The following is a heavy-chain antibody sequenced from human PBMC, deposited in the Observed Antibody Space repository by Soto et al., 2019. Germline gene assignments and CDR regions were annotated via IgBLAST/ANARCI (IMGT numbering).Heavy chain of an antibody. Sequence: TSETLSLTCTVSGGSISSSSYYWGWIRQPPGKGLEWIGSIYYSGSTYYNPSLKSRVTISVDLSKNRFSLRLSSVTTADTALYYCARTTAVPNTLRSRYFFDYWGQGTLVTVSS. D-gene: IGHD4-17*01. CDR2: IYYSGST. J-gene: IGHJ4*02. CDR1: GGSISSSSYY. V-gene: IGHV4-39*07. CDR3: ARTTAVPNTLRSRYFFDY.